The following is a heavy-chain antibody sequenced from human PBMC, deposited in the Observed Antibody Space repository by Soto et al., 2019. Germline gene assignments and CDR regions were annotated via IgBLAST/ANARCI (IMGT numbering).Heavy chain of an antibody. CDR1: GGYVSGGSYY. Sequence: SETLSLTCTVSGGYVSGGSYYWSWIRQPPGKGLEWIGYIYYSGSTNYNPSLKSRVTISVDTSKNQFSLKLSSVTAADTAVYYCARGQLVGYSGYDPGYYYYGMDVWGQGTTVTVSS. J-gene: IGHJ6*02. D-gene: IGHD5-12*01. CDR3: ARGQLVGYSGYDPGYYYYGMDV. CDR2: IYYSGST. V-gene: IGHV4-61*01.